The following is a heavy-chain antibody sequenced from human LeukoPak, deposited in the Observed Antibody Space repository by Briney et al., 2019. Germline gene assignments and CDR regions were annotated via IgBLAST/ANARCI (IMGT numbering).Heavy chain of an antibody. CDR1: GFIFSDYY. CDR2: ISWNSGSI. J-gene: IGHJ4*02. D-gene: IGHD3-22*01. Sequence: GGSLRLSCAASGFIFSDYYMAWIRQAPGKGLEWVSGISWNSGSIGYADSVKGRFTISRDNAKNSLYLQMNSLRAEDTALYYCAKADSSGYYYVPFDYWGQGTLVTVSS. V-gene: IGHV3-9*01. CDR3: AKADSSGYYYVPFDY.